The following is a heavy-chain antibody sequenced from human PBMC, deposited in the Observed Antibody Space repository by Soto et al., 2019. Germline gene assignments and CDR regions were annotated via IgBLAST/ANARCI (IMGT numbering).Heavy chain of an antibody. Sequence: EVQLLESGGGLAQPGGSLRLSWAASGFTFSSYAMSWVRQAPGKGLEWVSAISGSGVSTYYADSVKGRFTISRDNSKNTPYRQMNSLRAEDTAVYYCAKSPGMYYYDSSGYYHYDYWGQGTLVTVSS. D-gene: IGHD3-22*01. CDR2: ISGSGVST. J-gene: IGHJ4*02. CDR3: AKSPGMYYYDSSGYYHYDY. V-gene: IGHV3-23*01. CDR1: GFTFSSYA.